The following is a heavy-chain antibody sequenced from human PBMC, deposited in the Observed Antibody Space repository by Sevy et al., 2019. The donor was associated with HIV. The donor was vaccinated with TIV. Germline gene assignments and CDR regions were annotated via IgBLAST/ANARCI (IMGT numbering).Heavy chain of an antibody. CDR3: AGENAWGRGYS. CDR1: GGSITSLY. V-gene: IGHV4-59*08. D-gene: IGHD1-26*01. CDR2: IYYNGHI. Sequence: SETLSLTCTVSGGSITSLYWNWIRQPPGKGLEWIADIYYNGHINYNPSLKSRVTLSLDTSKNQFSLRLSSVTAADTAMYYCAGENAWGRGYSWDRGTLVTVSS. J-gene: IGHJ4*02.